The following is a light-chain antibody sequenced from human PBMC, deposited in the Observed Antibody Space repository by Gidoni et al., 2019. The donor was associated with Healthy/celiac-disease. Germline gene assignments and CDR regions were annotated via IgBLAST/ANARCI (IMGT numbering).Light chain of an antibody. Sequence: SYELTQPPSVPVSPGQTARITCSGDALPKQYAYWYQQKPSQAPLLVIYKDNERPSGIPERFSGSSSGTTVTLTIRVVQAEDEADYYCQSADGSDTPNWVFGGGTKLTVL. CDR3: QSADGSDTPNWV. J-gene: IGLJ3*02. CDR2: KDN. V-gene: IGLV3-25*03. CDR1: ALPKQY.